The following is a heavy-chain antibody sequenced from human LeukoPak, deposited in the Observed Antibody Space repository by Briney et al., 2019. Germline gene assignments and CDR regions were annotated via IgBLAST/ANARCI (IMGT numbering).Heavy chain of an antibody. D-gene: IGHD5-18*01. V-gene: IGHV4-38-2*01. CDR2: IYHSGST. Sequence: SETLPLTCAVSGYSISSGYYWGWIRQPPGKGLEWIGSIYHSGSTYYNPSLKSRVTISVDTSKNQFSLKLSSVTAADTAVYYCARRGWDTAMDYWGQGTLVTVSS. CDR1: GYSISSGYY. CDR3: ARRGWDTAMDY. J-gene: IGHJ4*02.